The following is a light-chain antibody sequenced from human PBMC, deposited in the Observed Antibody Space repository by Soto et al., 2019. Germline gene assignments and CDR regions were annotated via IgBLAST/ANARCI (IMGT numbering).Light chain of an antibody. CDR1: QSISSY. CDR2: AAS. V-gene: IGKV1-39*01. CDR3: QQSYTTPVT. J-gene: IGKJ4*01. Sequence: DIQMTQSPSSLSASVGDRVTITCRASQSISSYLNWYQQKPGKAPKLLICAASSLQSGVPSRFSGSGSGTDFTLTISSLRPEDFATYYCQQSYTTPVTFGGGTKVEIK.